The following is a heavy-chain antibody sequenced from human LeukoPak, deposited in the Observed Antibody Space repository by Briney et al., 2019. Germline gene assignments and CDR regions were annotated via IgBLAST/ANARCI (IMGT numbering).Heavy chain of an antibody. D-gene: IGHD3-22*01. CDR3: ARPDYYYDSSGYQI. CDR2: INHSGST. Sequence: SETLSLTCAVYGGSFSGYYWSWIRQPPGKGLEWIGEINHSGSTNYNPSLKSRVTISVDTSKSQFSLKLSSVTAADTAVYYCARPDYYYDSSGYQIWGQGTMVTVSS. J-gene: IGHJ3*02. V-gene: IGHV4-34*01. CDR1: GGSFSGYY.